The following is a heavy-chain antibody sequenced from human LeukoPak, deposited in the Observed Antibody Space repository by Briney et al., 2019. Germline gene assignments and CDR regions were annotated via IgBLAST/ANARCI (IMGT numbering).Heavy chain of an antibody. J-gene: IGHJ4*02. Sequence: PGGSLRLSCAASGFTFSSYAMSWVRQAPGKGLEWVSGITDSGVSTYYADSVKGRFTISRDKSTNTLYLQMNSLRAEDTAVYYCARYVGGTDARFDYWGQGTLVTVSS. CDR3: ARYVGGTDARFDY. V-gene: IGHV3-23*01. CDR2: ITDSGVST. D-gene: IGHD1-26*01. CDR1: GFTFSSYA.